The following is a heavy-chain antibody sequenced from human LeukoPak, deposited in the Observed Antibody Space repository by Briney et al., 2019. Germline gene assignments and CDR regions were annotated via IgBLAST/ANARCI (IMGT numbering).Heavy chain of an antibody. D-gene: IGHD5-12*01. CDR3: ARDLDIVATILDC. V-gene: IGHV1-2*02. Sequence: GASVKVSCKASGYTFTGYYMHWVRQAPGQGLEWMGWINPNSGGTNYAQKFQGRVTMTRDTSISTAYMELSRLRSDDTAVYYCARDLDIVATILDCWGQGTLVTVSS. CDR2: INPNSGGT. CDR1: GYTFTGYY. J-gene: IGHJ4*02.